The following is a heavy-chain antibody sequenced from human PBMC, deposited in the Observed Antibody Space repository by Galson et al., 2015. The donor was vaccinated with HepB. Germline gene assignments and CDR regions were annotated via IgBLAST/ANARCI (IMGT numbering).Heavy chain of an antibody. J-gene: IGHJ4*02. D-gene: IGHD3-10*01. CDR1: GYTFTSYA. Sequence: SVKVSCKASGYTFTSYAMNWVRQAPGQGLEWMGWINTNTGNPTYAQGFTGRFVFSLDTSVSTAYLQISSLKAEDTAVYYCAIWGELLWFGDHKSARDHNHPGFDYWGQGTLVTVSS. V-gene: IGHV7-4-1*02. CDR3: AIWGELLWFGDHKSARDHNHPGFDY. CDR2: INTNTGNP.